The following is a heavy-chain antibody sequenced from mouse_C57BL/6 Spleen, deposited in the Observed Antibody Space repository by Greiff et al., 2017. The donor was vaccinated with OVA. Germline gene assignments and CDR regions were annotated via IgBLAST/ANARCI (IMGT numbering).Heavy chain of an antibody. Sequence: DVMLVESGGGLVKPGGSLKLSCAASGFTFSSYAMSWVRQTPEKRLEWVATISDGGSYTYYPDNVKGRFTISRDNAKNNLYLQMSHLKSEDTAMYYCAREGQYYGGYFDYWGQGTTLTVSS. V-gene: IGHV5-4*01. CDR3: AREGQYYGGYFDY. CDR2: ISDGGSYT. D-gene: IGHD1-1*02. CDR1: GFTFSSYA. J-gene: IGHJ2*01.